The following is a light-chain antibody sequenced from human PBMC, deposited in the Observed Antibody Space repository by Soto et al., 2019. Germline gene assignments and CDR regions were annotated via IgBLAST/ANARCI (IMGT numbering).Light chain of an antibody. V-gene: IGKV3-20*01. J-gene: IGKJ1*01. CDR3: QQCGSSPWT. CDR1: HTISSNF. Sequence: EIVLTQSPGTLSLSPGDTATLSCRASHTISSNFLAWYQQKPGQPPRLLIYTVSTRATGVPDRFSGSGSGTDFPLTSRRLEPDDFAVYYWQQCGSSPWTFGQGTKVEIK. CDR2: TVS.